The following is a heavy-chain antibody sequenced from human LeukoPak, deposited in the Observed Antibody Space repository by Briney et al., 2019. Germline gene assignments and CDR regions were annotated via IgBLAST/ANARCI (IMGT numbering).Heavy chain of an antibody. J-gene: IGHJ6*04. CDR1: GFTFSSYA. Sequence: GRSLRLSCAASGFTFSSYAMHWVRQAPGKGLEWVAVISYDGSNKYYADSVKGRFTISRGNSKNTLYLQMNSLRAEDTAVYYCARDPGAITMVRGVGYYYYGMDVWGKGTTVTVSS. CDR2: ISYDGSNK. V-gene: IGHV3-30*04. D-gene: IGHD3-10*01. CDR3: ARDPGAITMVRGVGYYYYGMDV.